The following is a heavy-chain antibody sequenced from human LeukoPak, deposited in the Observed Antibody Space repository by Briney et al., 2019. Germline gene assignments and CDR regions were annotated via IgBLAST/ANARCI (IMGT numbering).Heavy chain of an antibody. CDR1: GYSISSGYY. CDR2: IYHSGST. J-gene: IGHJ6*03. V-gene: IGHV4-38-2*01. Sequence: PSETLSLTCAVSGYSISSGYYWGWIRQPPGKGLEWIGSIYHSGSTYYNPSFKSRVTISVDTSKNQSSLKLSSVTAADTAVYYCARHHYYYYMDVWGKGTTVTVSS. CDR3: ARHHYYYYMDV.